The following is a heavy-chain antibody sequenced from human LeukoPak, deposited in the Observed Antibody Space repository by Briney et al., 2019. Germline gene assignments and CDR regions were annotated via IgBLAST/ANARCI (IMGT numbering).Heavy chain of an antibody. CDR1: GGSISSGGYY. V-gene: IGHV4-31*03. J-gene: IGHJ4*02. CDR3: ARNGLLMVPDY. Sequence: KSSQTLSLTCTVSGGSISSGGYYWSWIRQHPGKGLEWIGYIYYSGSTYYNPSLKGRVTISVDTSKNQFSLKLSSVTAADTAVYYCARNGLLMVPDYWGQGTLVTVSS. CDR2: IYYSGST. D-gene: IGHD2-8*01.